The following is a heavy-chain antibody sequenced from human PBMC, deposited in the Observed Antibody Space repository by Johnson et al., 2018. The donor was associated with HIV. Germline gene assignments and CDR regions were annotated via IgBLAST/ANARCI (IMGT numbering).Heavy chain of an antibody. CDR2: ISFAGTNE. D-gene: IGHD3-10*01. V-gene: IGHV3-30*03. CDR1: GFTFSRYW. Sequence: QVQLVESGGGLVQPGGSLRLSCAASGFTFSRYWMSWIRQAPGKGLEWLAAISFAGTNEYYADSVRGRFTISRDNSKNTLYLQMNSLRAEDTAVYYCARGGKSYYGAFDIWGQGTMVTVSS. J-gene: IGHJ3*02. CDR3: ARGGKSYYGAFDI.